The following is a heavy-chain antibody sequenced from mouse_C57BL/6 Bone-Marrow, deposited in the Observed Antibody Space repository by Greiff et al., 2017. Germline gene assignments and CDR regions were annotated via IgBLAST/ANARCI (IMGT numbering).Heavy chain of an antibody. D-gene: IGHD4-1*01. CDR2: LSYDGSN. CDR3: AKLGRLYYFDY. CDR1: GYSITSGYY. J-gene: IGHJ2*01. Sequence: EVKLLESGPGLVKPSQSLSLTCSVTGYSITSGYYWNWIRQFPGNKLEWMGYLSYDGSNNYNPSLKNRISITRDTSKNQFFLKLNSVTTEDTATYYCAKLGRLYYFDYWGQGTTLTVSS. V-gene: IGHV3-6*01.